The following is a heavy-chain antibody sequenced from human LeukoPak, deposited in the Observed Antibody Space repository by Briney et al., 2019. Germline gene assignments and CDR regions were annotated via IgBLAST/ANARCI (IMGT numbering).Heavy chain of an antibody. J-gene: IGHJ4*02. CDR1: GGSISSSSYY. D-gene: IGHD6-13*01. CDR3: ASARTSSRSWFTFDY. V-gene: IGHV4-39*01. Sequence: PSETLSLTCTVSGGSISSSSYYWGWIRQPPGKGLEWIGSIYYSGSTYYNPSLKSRVTISVDTSKNQPSLKLSSVTAADTAVYYCASARTSSRSWFTFDYWGQGILVTVSS. CDR2: IYYSGST.